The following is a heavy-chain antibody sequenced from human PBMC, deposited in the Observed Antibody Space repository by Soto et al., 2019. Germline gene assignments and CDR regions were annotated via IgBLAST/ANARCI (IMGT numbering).Heavy chain of an antibody. Sequence: QVQLQESGPGLVKPSQTLSLTCSVSGGSISSGVSYWSWLRQHPGKGLEWIGYIYYSGTTYYNPSLKSLLTISIDTSKNQCSLKLSSVTAADTALYYCAREFHYGSGSYSSNFDYWGQGALVTVSS. CDR2: IYYSGTT. CDR3: AREFHYGSGSYSSNFDY. CDR1: GGSISSGVSY. J-gene: IGHJ4*02. D-gene: IGHD3-10*01. V-gene: IGHV4-31*01.